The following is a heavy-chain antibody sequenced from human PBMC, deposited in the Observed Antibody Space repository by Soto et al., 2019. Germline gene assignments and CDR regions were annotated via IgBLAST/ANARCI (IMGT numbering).Heavy chain of an antibody. J-gene: IGHJ4*02. Sequence: GGSLRLSCAASGFTFSIYAMTWFRQAPGKGLEWVSTISDDGRGTFYADSVRGRFTVSRDNSKNTLHLQMSSLRAEDTAIYYCAAFPRYTSYFEYWGLGTLVTVS. CDR2: ISDDGRGT. CDR1: GFTFSIYA. CDR3: AAFPRYTSYFEY. V-gene: IGHV3-23*01. D-gene: IGHD2-2*02.